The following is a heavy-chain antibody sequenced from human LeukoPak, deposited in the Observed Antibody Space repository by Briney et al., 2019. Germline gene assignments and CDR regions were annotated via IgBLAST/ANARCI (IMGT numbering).Heavy chain of an antibody. CDR1: GFTFSDYY. V-gene: IGHV3-11*01. CDR3: ARDRQFRLHDP. CDR2: ISTSGGSV. J-gene: IGHJ5*02. Sequence: GGSLGLSCTASGFTFSDYYMSWIRQAPGKGLEWLSYISTSGGSVSYVDSVKGRFTISRDNAKNSVYLQIDSLRAEDTAMYYCARDRQFRLHDPWGQGILVTVSS. D-gene: IGHD3-16*01.